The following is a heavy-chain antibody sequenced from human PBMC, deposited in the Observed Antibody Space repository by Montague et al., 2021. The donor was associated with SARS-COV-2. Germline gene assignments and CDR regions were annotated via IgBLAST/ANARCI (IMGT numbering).Heavy chain of an antibody. Sequence: SETLSLTCTVSGASISSYSWSWIRQPPGKGLEWIGYMYNSEKINYNPSLQSRVTISVDTSEGQLPLKLNSVTAADTAVYFCARAIVSGLCSGGSCYKGYYYYMDVWGQGTPVTVSS. V-gene: IGHV4-59*13. J-gene: IGHJ6*03. CDR1: GASISSYS. CDR3: ARAIVSGLCSGGSCYKGYYYYMDV. CDR2: MYNSEKI. D-gene: IGHD2-15*01.